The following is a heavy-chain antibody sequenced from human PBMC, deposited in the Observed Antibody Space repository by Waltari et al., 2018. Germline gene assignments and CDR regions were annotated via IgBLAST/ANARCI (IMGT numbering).Heavy chain of an antibody. J-gene: IGHJ4*02. Sequence: QVQLQQWGAGLLKPSETLSLTCAVYGGSFSGYYWSWIRQPPGKGLEWIGEINHSGSTNYNPSLKSRVTISVDTSKNQFSLKLSSVTAADTAVYYCARGQGYSSGWYYFDYWGQGTLVTVSS. CDR1: GGSFSGYY. V-gene: IGHV4-34*01. CDR2: INHSGST. CDR3: ARGQGYSSGWYYFDY. D-gene: IGHD6-19*01.